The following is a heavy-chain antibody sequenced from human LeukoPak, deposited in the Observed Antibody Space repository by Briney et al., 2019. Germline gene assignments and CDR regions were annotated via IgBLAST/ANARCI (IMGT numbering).Heavy chain of an antibody. J-gene: IGHJ4*02. CDR1: GFTVRSNF. CDR3: VRALGYTGYEGHETSSD. D-gene: IGHD5-12*01. V-gene: IGHV3-66*01. CDR2: IYSGGST. Sequence: GGALRLSRAASGFTVRSNFMSWVRQAPGKGLQWVSIIYSGGSTYYAESVKGRFTISRDNSKNTLYLQMNRLGVGDTAVYYCVRALGYTGYEGHETSSDWGQGTLVTVSS.